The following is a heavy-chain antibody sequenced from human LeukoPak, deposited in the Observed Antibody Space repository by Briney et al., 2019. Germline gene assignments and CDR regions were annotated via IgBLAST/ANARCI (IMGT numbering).Heavy chain of an antibody. D-gene: IGHD5-24*01. Sequence: GGSLRLSCVASGFTVSSNYMSWVRQAPGKGLEWVSVIYSGGSTYYADSVKGRFTISRDNSKNTLYLQMNSLRVEDTAVYYCVSQQLAPPWGQGTLVTVSS. CDR2: IYSGGST. V-gene: IGHV3-53*01. J-gene: IGHJ5*02. CDR1: GFTVSSNY. CDR3: VSQQLAPP.